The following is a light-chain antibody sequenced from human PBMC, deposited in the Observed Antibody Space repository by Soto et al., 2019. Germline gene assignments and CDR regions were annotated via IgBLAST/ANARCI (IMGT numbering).Light chain of an antibody. V-gene: IGKV3-15*01. CDR1: QSVSSN. CDR2: GAS. J-gene: IGKJ1*01. CDR3: QQYNNWPPYRT. Sequence: EIVMTQSPATLSVSPGERATLSCRASQSVSSNLAWYQQKPGQAPRLLIYGASTRATGIPARFSGSGSVTEFTLTISSLQSEYFSIYFCQQYNNWPPYRTFGQGTNVEIK.